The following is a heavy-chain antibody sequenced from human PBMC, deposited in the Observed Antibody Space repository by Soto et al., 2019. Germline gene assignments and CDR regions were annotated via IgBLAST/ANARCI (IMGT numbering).Heavy chain of an antibody. Sequence: EVQLLESGGGLVQPGGSLSLSCAASGFTFSSYAMTWVRQAPAQGLEWCPGISGSGGGTYYADSVKGRFTISRDSSKNTLYLQMDSLRAEDTAVYYCAKKTDSSSPWGALDIWGQGTMVSVSS. CDR2: ISGSGGGT. J-gene: IGHJ3*02. CDR1: GFTFSSYA. V-gene: IGHV3-23*01. CDR3: AKKTDSSSPWGALDI. D-gene: IGHD6-6*01.